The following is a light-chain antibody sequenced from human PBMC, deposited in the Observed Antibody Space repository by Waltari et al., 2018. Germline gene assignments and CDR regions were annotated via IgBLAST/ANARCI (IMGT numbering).Light chain of an antibody. Sequence: QSALTQPASVSGSPGQSITISCTGATSDLGDYNYVSWYQQHPDKAPRLMIYEVSNRPSGVSNRFSGSKSGNTASLTISGLQAEDEADYYCFSYTTSSTWVFGGGTKLTVL. CDR2: EVS. CDR3: FSYTTSSTWV. J-gene: IGLJ3*02. CDR1: TSDLGDYNY. V-gene: IGLV2-14*01.